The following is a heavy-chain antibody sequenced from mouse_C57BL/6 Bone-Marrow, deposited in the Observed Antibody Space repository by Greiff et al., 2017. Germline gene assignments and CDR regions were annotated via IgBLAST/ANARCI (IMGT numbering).Heavy chain of an antibody. V-gene: IGHV1-62-2*01. CDR3: ARHERYYDYEGYFDY. Sequence: VMLVESGAELVKPGASVKLSCKASGYIFTEYTIHWVKQRSGQGLEWIGWFYPGSGSIKYNERFKDKATLTADKSSNTVYMELSRLTSEDSAVYCCARHERYYDYEGYFDYWGQGTTLTVSS. D-gene: IGHD2-4*01. J-gene: IGHJ2*01. CDR1: GYIFTEYT. CDR2: FYPGSGSI.